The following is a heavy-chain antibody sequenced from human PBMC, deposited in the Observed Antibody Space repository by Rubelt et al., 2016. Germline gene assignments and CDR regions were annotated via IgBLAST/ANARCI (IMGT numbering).Heavy chain of an antibody. V-gene: IGHV6-1*01. CDR2: TYYRSKWYN. Sequence: QVQLQQSGPGLVQPSQTLSLTCAIPGDSVSSHSAAWNWIRQSPSRGLEWLGRTYYRSKWYNDSAVSVKSRITHNPDTSKNQFSLQLNSVTPEDTAVYYCARAAAAFHGMDGWGQGTTVTVSS. D-gene: IGHD6-13*01. CDR1: GDSVSSHSAA. CDR3: ARAAAAFHGMDG. J-gene: IGHJ6*02.